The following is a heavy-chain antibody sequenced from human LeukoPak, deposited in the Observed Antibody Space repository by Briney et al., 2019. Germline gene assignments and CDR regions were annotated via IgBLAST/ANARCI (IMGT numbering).Heavy chain of an antibody. J-gene: IGHJ4*02. CDR2: ISGSGGST. CDR1: GFTFSSYA. CDR3: AKDHSSGWYENFDY. V-gene: IGHV3-23*01. D-gene: IGHD6-19*01. Sequence: GGSLRLSCAASGFTFSSYAMSWVRQAPGKGPEWVSAISGSGGSTYYADSVKGRFTISRDNSKNTLYLQMNSLRAEDTAVYYCAKDHSSGWYENFDYWGQGTLVTVSS.